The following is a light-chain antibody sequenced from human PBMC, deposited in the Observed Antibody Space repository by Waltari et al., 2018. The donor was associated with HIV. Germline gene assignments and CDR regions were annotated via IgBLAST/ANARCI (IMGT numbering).Light chain of an antibody. CDR2: RNN. V-gene: IGLV10-54*01. Sequence: TQPPSLSKALRQTDTLTCTGNIKNVASQGAAWLQQHQGHPPKLLSYRNNTRPSGISERLSASRSGDTTSLTITRLQPEDVAYYYYSAWDISLNAWVFGGGTKLTVL. CDR1: IKNVASQG. J-gene: IGLJ3*02. CDR3: SAWDISLNAWV.